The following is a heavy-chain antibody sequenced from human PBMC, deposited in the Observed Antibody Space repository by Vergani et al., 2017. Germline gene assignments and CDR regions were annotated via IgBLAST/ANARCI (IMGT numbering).Heavy chain of an antibody. V-gene: IGHV1-18*01. CDR2: ISAFNGNT. Sequence: QVPLVQSGAAVKTPGASVNVSCKASGYTFTSYGISWVRQAPGQGLEWMGWISAFNGNTNFAQRLQGRVTLATDTSTRTAYMELRSLRSDDTAVYYCARDRSSSWGGLDYWGQGTLVTVSS. CDR1: GYTFTSYG. J-gene: IGHJ4*02. CDR3: ARDRSSSWGGLDY. D-gene: IGHD6-13*01.